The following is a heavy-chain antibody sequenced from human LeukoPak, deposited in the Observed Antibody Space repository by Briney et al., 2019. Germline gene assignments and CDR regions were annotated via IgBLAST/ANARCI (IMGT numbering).Heavy chain of an antibody. Sequence: SVKVSCKASGFTFTSSAMQWVRQARGQRLEWIGWIVVGSGNTNYAQKFQERVTITRDMSTSTAYMELSSLRSEDTAVYYCAADPSYYDILTGPPDFDYWGQGTLVTVSS. CDR3: AADPSYYDILTGPPDFDY. CDR1: GFTFTSSA. J-gene: IGHJ4*02. V-gene: IGHV1-58*02. CDR2: IVVGSGNT. D-gene: IGHD3-9*01.